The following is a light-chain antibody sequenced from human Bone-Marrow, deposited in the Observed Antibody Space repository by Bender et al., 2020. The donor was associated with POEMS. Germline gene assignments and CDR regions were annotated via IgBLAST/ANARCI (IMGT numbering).Light chain of an antibody. CDR1: SSDVGSYNR. CDR2: EDS. V-gene: IGLV2-23*01. Sequence: QSALTQPASVSGSPGQSITISCTGTSSDVGSYNRVSWYQQHPGKAPKVMIYEDSKRPSGVSNRFSASKSGNTASLTIFGLQAEDEADYFCCSYGSPTTYVFGTGTRVTVL. J-gene: IGLJ1*01. CDR3: CSYGSPTTYV.